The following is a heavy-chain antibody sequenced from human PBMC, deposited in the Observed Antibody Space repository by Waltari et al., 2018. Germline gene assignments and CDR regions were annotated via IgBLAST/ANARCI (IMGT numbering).Heavy chain of an antibody. CDR1: GFTFSSYS. CDR3: ARGPRYSSSWYSTGYYFDY. J-gene: IGHJ4*02. D-gene: IGHD6-13*01. CDR2: ISSSSSYI. V-gene: IGHV3-21*04. Sequence: EVQLVESGGGLVKPGGSLRLSCAASGFTFSSYSMNWVRQAPGKGLEWVSSISSSSSYIYYADSVKGRFTISRDNAKNSLYLQMNSLRSEDTAVYYCARGPRYSSSWYSTGYYFDYWGQGTLVTVSS.